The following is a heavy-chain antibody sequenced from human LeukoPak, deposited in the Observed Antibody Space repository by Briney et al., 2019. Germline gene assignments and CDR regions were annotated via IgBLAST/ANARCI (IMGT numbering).Heavy chain of an antibody. D-gene: IGHD6-13*01. CDR1: GGSISSYY. CDR3: ARRRRASSSWYAENAFDI. V-gene: IGHV4-4*07. CDR2: IYTSGST. J-gene: IGHJ3*02. Sequence: SETLSLTCTVSGGSISSYYWSWIRQPAGKGLEWIGRIYTSGSTNYNPSLKSRVTMSVDTSKNQFSLKLSSVTAADTAVYYCARRRRASSSWYAENAFDIWGQGTMVTVSS.